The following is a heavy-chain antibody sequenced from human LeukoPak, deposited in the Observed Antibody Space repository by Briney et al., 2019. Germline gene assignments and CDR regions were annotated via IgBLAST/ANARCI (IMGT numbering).Heavy chain of an antibody. Sequence: SETLSLTCTVSGGSISSYYWSWIRQPPGKGLEWIGYIYYGGSTNYNPSLKSRVTISVDTSKNQFSLKLSSVTAADTAVYYCARVQYYYGSGSYYSYYYGMDVWGQGTTVTVSS. D-gene: IGHD3-10*01. CDR3: ARVQYYYGSGSYYSYYYGMDV. CDR2: IYYGGST. V-gene: IGHV4-59*01. J-gene: IGHJ6*02. CDR1: GGSISSYY.